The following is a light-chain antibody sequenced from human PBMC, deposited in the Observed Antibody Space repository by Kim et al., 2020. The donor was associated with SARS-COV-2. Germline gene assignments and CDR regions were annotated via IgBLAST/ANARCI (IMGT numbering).Light chain of an antibody. V-gene: IGKV1-33*01. J-gene: IGKJ4*01. Sequence: DIQMTQSPSSLSASVGDRVTITCQASQDISNYLNWYQQKPGKAPKLLIYDASNLETGVPSRFSGSGSGTDFTFTISSLQPEDIATYYCQQYDNLPFTLGGGTKLEI. CDR2: DAS. CDR3: QQYDNLPFT. CDR1: QDISNY.